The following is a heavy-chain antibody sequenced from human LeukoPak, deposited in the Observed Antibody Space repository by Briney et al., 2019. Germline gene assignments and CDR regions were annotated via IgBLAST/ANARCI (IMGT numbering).Heavy chain of an antibody. J-gene: IGHJ3*02. CDR2: IIPIFGTP. D-gene: IGHD3-22*01. CDR3: ARILYYYDSSGYYPGAFDI. Sequence: SVKVSCKASGGTFSSYAINWVRQAPGQGLEWMGGIIPIFGTPNYAQKFQGRVTITADESKSTAYMELSSLRSEETAVYYCARILYYYDSSGYYPGAFDIWGQGTMVTVSS. CDR1: GGTFSSYA. V-gene: IGHV1-69*01.